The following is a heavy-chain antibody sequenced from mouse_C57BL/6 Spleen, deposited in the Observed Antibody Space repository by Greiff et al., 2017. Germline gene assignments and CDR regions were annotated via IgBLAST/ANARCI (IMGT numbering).Heavy chain of an antibody. D-gene: IGHD1-1*01. V-gene: IGHV1-42*01. CDR3: ARTGYYDGSSNYFDC. CDR1: GYSFTGYY. J-gene: IGHJ2*01. CDR2: INPSTGGT. Sequence: VQLKESGPELVKPGASVKISCKASGYSFTGYYMNWVKQSPEKSLEWIGEINPSTGGTTYNQKFKAKATLTVDKSSSTAYMQLKSLTSEDSAVYYCARTGYYDGSSNYFDCWGQGTTLTVSS.